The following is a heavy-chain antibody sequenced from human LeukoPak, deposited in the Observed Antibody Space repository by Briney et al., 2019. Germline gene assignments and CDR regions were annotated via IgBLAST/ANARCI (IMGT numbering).Heavy chain of an antibody. D-gene: IGHD4-17*01. J-gene: IGHJ6*02. CDR2: INPSGGST. CDR1: GYTFTSYY. V-gene: IGHV1-46*01. CDR3: AWFTVSRAYYYGMDV. Sequence: ALVKVSCKASGYTFTSYYMHWVRQAPAPGLEWVGIINPSGGSTSYAQKFQGRVTMTRNTSTSTVYMELSSMRSEDTAVYYCAWFTVSRAYYYGMDVWGQGTTVTVSS.